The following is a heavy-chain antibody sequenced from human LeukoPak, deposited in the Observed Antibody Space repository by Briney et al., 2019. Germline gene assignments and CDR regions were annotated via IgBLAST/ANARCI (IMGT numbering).Heavy chain of an antibody. D-gene: IGHD5-12*01. CDR3: ARVRGGIVATTYYFDY. CDR1: GGSISSGGYY. J-gene: IGHJ4*02. CDR2: IYYSGST. V-gene: IGHV4-31*03. Sequence: SETLSLTCTVSGGSISSGGYYWSWIRQHPGKGLERIGYIYYSGSTYYSPSLKSRVTISVDTSKNQFSLKLSSVTAADTAVYYCARVRGGIVATTYYFDYWGQGTLVTVSS.